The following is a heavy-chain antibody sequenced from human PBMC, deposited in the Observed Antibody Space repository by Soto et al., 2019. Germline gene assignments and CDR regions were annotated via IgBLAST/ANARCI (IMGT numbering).Heavy chain of an antibody. Sequence: PGGSLRLSCAASGFTFSSYAMSWVRQAPGKGLEWVSSISGSGGSTYYADSVKGRSTISRDNSKNTLYLQMNSLRAEDTAVYYCAKDHYYDSSGYYYFDYWGQGTLVTVSS. CDR2: ISGSGGST. CDR1: GFTFSSYA. V-gene: IGHV3-23*01. D-gene: IGHD3-22*01. J-gene: IGHJ4*02. CDR3: AKDHYYDSSGYYYFDY.